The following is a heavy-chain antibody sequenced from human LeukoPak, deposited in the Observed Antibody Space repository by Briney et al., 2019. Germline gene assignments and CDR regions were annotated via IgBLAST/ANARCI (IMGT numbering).Heavy chain of an antibody. CDR2: INHSGST. D-gene: IGHD3-10*01. Sequence: PSETLSLICAVYGGSFSGYYWSWIRQPPGKGLEWIGEINHSGSTNYNPSLKSRVTISVDTSKNQFSLKLSSVTAADTAVYYCARHKGYYYGSGSYYLPFDYWGQGTLVTVSS. CDR1: GGSFSGYY. J-gene: IGHJ4*02. CDR3: ARHKGYYYGSGSYYLPFDY. V-gene: IGHV4-34*01.